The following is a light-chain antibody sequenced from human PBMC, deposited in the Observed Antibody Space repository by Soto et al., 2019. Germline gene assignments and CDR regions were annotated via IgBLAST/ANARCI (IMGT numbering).Light chain of an antibody. V-gene: IGKV3-11*01. CDR2: DTS. J-gene: IGKJ4*02. CDR3: QQRTNWLGT. CDR1: QSVSRY. Sequence: EIVLTQSPVTLPLSPGERATLSCRASQSVSRYLAWYQQKPGKGPRLLTYDTSIRATDIPARFSGSGSGTDFNLTISSPVPEDFAIYYFQQRTNWLGTFGAGTKV.